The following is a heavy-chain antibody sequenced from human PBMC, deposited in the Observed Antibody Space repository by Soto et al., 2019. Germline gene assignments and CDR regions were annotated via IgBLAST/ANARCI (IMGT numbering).Heavy chain of an antibody. CDR3: ARVPMVRGANGPTDAFDF. J-gene: IGHJ3*01. CDR2: IYYSGST. Sequence: SETLSLTCTVSGGSISSGGYYWSWIRQHPGKGLEWIGYIYYSGSTYYNPSLKSRVTISVDTSKNQFSLKLSSVTAADTAVYYCARVPMVRGANGPTDAFDFWGQGTMVTVSS. CDR1: GGSISSGGYY. V-gene: IGHV4-31*03. D-gene: IGHD3-10*01.